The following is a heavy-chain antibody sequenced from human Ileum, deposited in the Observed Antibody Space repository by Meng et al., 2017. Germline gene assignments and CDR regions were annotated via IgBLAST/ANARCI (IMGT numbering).Heavy chain of an antibody. CDR1: GYSVSCDSGA. D-gene: IGHD6-19*01. CDR2: TFYRSKWND. Sequence: RPRLAQPPQTPSLPWSIPGYSVSCDSGAWNCIRQSPSRGLELLGRTFYRSKWNDDFAESVKSRITITTDTSKNQFSLQLNSVTPEDTAVYYCARGWYSSGFHSWGQGTLVTVSS. CDR3: ARGWYSSGFHS. V-gene: IGHV6-1*01. J-gene: IGHJ4*02.